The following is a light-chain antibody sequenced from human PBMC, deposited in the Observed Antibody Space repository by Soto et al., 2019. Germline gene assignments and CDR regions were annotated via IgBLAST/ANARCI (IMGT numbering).Light chain of an antibody. CDR2: GTS. CDR3: HQYGSSPYT. J-gene: IGKJ2*01. CDR1: QSVSTNN. V-gene: IGKV3-20*01. Sequence: IVLTQSPGTLSSSRGERATLSCRASQSVSTNNLAWYQQKPGQAPRLLIHGTSNRATGIPDRFSGSRSGTDFTLTISRLEPEDFAVYYCHQYGSSPYTFGQGTKVDI.